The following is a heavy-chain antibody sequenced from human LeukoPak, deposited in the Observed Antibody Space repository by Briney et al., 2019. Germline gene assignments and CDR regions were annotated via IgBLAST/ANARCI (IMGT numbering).Heavy chain of an antibody. D-gene: IGHD5-12*01. Sequence: ASVKVSCKASGYTFTSYDINWVRQATGQGLEWKGWMNPNSGNTGYAQKFQGRVTMTRNTSISTAYMELSSLRSEDTAVYYCARVTEEYSGYDSPFLDYWGQGTLVTVSS. J-gene: IGHJ4*02. V-gene: IGHV1-8*01. CDR3: ARVTEEYSGYDSPFLDY. CDR2: MNPNSGNT. CDR1: GYTFTSYD.